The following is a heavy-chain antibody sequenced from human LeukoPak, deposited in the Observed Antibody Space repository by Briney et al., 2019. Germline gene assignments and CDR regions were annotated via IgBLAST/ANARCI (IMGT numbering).Heavy chain of an antibody. CDR1: GGSISSSSYY. CDR3: ASYYDYVWGSYRPTVKFDY. Sequence: PSETLSLTCTVSGGSISSSSYYWGWVRQPPGKGLEWIVTIYYSGSTYYNPSLKSRVTISVDTSKNQFSLKLSSVTAADTAVYFCASYYDYVWGSYRPTVKFDYWGQGTLVTVSS. J-gene: IGHJ4*02. V-gene: IGHV4-39*01. CDR2: IYYSGST. D-gene: IGHD3-16*02.